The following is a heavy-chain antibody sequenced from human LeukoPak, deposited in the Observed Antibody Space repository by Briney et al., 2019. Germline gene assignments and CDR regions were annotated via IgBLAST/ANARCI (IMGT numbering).Heavy chain of an antibody. V-gene: IGHV1-69*05. J-gene: IGHJ4*02. CDR1: GYTFTKYN. Sequence: SVKVSCKASGYTFTKYNMHWVRQAPGQGLEWMGGIIPIFGTANYAQKFQGRVTITTDESTSTAYMELSSLRSEDTAVYYCARLTGYFDYWGQGTLVTVSS. CDR2: IIPIFGTA. CDR3: ARLTGYFDY.